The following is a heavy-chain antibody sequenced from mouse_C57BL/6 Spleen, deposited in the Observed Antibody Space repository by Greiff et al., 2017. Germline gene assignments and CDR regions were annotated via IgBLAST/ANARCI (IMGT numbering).Heavy chain of an antibody. J-gene: IGHJ3*01. CDR1: GFTFSSYT. CDR3: ARLDSSDSWFAY. CDR2: ISGGGGNT. D-gene: IGHD3-2*02. V-gene: IGHV5-9*01. Sequence: EVHLVESGGGLVKPGGSLKLSCAASGFTFSSYTMSWVRQTPEKRLEWVATISGGGGNTYYPDSVKGRFTISRDNAKNTRYLQMSSLRSEDTALYYCARLDSSDSWFAYWGQGTLVTVSA.